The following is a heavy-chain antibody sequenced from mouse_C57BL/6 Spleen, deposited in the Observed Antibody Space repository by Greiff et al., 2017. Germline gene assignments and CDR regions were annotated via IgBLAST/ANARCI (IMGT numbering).Heavy chain of an antibody. CDR1: GYTFTSYW. V-gene: IGHV1-69*01. Sequence: QVQLQQPGAELVMPGASVKLSCKASGYTFTSYWMHWVKQRPGQGLEWIGEIDPSDSYTNYNQKFKGKSTLTVDKSSSTAYMQLSSLTSEDSAVYYCARYSNYVYAMDYWGQGTSVTVSS. CDR2: IDPSDSYT. CDR3: ARYSNYVYAMDY. J-gene: IGHJ4*01. D-gene: IGHD2-5*01.